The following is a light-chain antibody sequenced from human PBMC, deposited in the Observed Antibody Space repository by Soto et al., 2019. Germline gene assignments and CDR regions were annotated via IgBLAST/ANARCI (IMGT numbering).Light chain of an antibody. CDR3: QQSYSTPIT. J-gene: IGKJ5*01. CDR1: QSLSSY. V-gene: IGKV1-39*01. CDR2: AAS. Sequence: DIQMTQSPSSLSASVGDILTITCRASQSLSSYFTWSQQTPGKAPKLLIYAASSLHSGVPSRFSGSGSGTDFTLTISSLQPEDFATYYCQQSYSTPITFGQGTRLEN.